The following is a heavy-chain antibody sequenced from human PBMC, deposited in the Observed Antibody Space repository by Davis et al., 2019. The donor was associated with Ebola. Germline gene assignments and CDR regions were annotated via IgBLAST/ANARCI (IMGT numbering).Heavy chain of an antibody. J-gene: IGHJ5*02. CDR1: GGSISSYY. CDR2: IYYSGST. D-gene: IGHD1-14*01. CDR3: ARVRGVRSWFDP. V-gene: IGHV4-59*01. Sequence: MPGGSLRLSCTVSGGSISSYYWSWIRQPPGKGLEWIGYIYYSGSTNYNPSLKSRVTISVDTSKNQFSLKPSSVTAADTAVYYCARVRGVRSWFDPWGQGTLVTVSS.